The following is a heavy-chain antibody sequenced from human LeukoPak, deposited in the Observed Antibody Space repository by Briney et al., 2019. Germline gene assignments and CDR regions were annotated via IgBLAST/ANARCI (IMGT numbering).Heavy chain of an antibody. CDR3: AGMWTSPKYGMAA. J-gene: IGHJ6*02. V-gene: IGHV4-59*01. CDR2: IYYGGSP. D-gene: IGHD1-14*01. CDR1: GASIGSYY. Sequence: SETLSLTCIVSGASIGSYYWNWIRQSPGKGLEWIGNIYYGGSPNYSPSLRSRVTISLDGSKKQVSLKLRSVSGADTATYYCAGMWTSPKYGMAAWGQGTAVTVSS.